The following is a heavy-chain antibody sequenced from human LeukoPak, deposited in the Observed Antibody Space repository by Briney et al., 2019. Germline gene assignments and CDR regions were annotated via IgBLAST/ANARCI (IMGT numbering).Heavy chain of an antibody. J-gene: IGHJ4*02. CDR3: ARQLGYIAVAGNFDY. CDR2: IYPGDSDT. D-gene: IGHD6-19*01. Sequence: GESLKISCKGSGYSFTSYWIGWVRQMPGKGLEWMGIIYPGDSDTRYSPSFQGQVTISADKSISTAYLQWSSLKASDTAMYYCARQLGYIAVAGNFDYWGQGTLVTVSS. V-gene: IGHV5-51*01. CDR1: GYSFTSYW.